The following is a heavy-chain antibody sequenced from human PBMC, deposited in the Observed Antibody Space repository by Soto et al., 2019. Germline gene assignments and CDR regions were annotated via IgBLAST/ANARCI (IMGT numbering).Heavy chain of an antibody. J-gene: IGHJ4*02. D-gene: IGHD1-1*01. CDR1: GFTFSSYS. Sequence: EVQLVESGGGLVQPGGSLRLSCAASGFTFSSYSMNWVRRAPGKGLEWVSYISSSSSTIYYADSVKGRFTISRDNAKNSLYLQMNSLRAEDTAVYYCASAPWNDDPTRWGQGTLVTVSS. CDR2: ISSSSSTI. CDR3: ASAPWNDDPTR. V-gene: IGHV3-48*01.